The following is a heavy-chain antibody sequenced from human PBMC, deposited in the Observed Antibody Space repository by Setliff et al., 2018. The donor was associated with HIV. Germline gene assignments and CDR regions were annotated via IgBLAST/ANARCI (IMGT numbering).Heavy chain of an antibody. CDR1: GYTFAGYG. D-gene: IGHD3-16*01. J-gene: IGHJ3*01. CDR2: INIYTGDR. CDR3: ARDDGGYNYAEAFDV. Sequence: GASVKVSCKASGYTFAGYGIHWVRQAPGQGLEWVGWINIYTGDRTYADNFQGRVSLTIDTSASTAYMELRSLRSDDTAVYYCARDDGGYNYAEAFDVWGQGTMVTVSS. V-gene: IGHV1-18*01.